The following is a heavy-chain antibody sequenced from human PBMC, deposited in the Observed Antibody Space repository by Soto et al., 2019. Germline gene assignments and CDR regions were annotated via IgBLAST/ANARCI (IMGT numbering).Heavy chain of an antibody. J-gene: IGHJ4*02. CDR3: ATPASYDILTGYYRELNY. Sequence: ASVKVSCKASGYPFITYGISCVRQAPGQGLERMGWISANNANTKYAQHLQGRLSMTTDTYTSTAYMELSSLRSEYPAVYYCATPASYDILTGYYRELNYWGQGTLVTVSS. CDR1: GYPFITYG. CDR2: ISANNANT. D-gene: IGHD3-9*01. V-gene: IGHV1-18*01.